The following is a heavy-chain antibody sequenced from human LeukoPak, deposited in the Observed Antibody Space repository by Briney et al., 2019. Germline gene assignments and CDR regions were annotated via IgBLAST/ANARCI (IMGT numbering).Heavy chain of an antibody. CDR3: GKSGNRIVGATGSLDY. D-gene: IGHD1-26*01. CDR1: GFTFSTYA. Sequence: PGGSLRLSCAASGFTFSTYAMYWARQAPGKGREWVAVISHHGSDKYYADSVKGRFTISRDNSKNTLYLLMNSLRAEDTAVYYCGKSGNRIVGATGSLDYWGQGTLVTVSS. CDR2: ISHHGSDK. J-gene: IGHJ4*02. V-gene: IGHV3-30*18.